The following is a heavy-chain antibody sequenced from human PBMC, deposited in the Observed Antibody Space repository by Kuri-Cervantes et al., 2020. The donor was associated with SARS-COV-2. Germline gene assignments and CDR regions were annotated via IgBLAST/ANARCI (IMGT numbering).Heavy chain of an antibody. Sequence: GGSLRLSCAASGFTFSSYAMHWVRQAPGKGLEWVSYISSSSTTIYYADSVKGRFTISRDNAKNSLYLQMNSLRAEDTAVYYCARVFGSYVAAAAAYYFDYWGQGTLVTVSS. CDR1: GFTFSSYA. J-gene: IGHJ4*02. V-gene: IGHV3-48*01. CDR3: ARVFGSYVAAAAAYYFDY. CDR2: ISSSSTTI. D-gene: IGHD6-13*01.